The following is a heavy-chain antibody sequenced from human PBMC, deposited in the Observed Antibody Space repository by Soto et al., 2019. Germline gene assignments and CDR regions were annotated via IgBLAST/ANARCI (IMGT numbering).Heavy chain of an antibody. D-gene: IGHD3-10*01. J-gene: IGHJ4*02. CDR2: ISGSGGST. CDR3: AKPLIPLRGEVATHHDY. V-gene: IGHV3-23*01. CDR1: GFTFSSYA. Sequence: GGSLRLSCAASGFTFSSYAMSWVRQAPGKGLEWVSAISGSGGSTYYADSVKGRFTISRDNSKNTLYLQMNSLRAEDTAVYYCAKPLIPLRGEVATHHDYWGQGTLVTVSS.